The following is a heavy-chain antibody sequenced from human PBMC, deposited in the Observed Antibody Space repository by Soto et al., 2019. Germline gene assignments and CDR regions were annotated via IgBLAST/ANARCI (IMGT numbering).Heavy chain of an antibody. CDR3: AKGVGSSWRDAFDI. Sequence: GESLKISCAASGFTFSSYAMSWVRQAPGKGLEWVSAIYGSGGSTYYADSVRGRFTISRDNSKNTLYVQMNSLRAEDTAVYYCAKGVGSSWRDAFDIWGQGTMVTVSS. D-gene: IGHD6-13*01. CDR2: IYGSGGST. CDR1: GFTFSSYA. J-gene: IGHJ3*02. V-gene: IGHV3-23*01.